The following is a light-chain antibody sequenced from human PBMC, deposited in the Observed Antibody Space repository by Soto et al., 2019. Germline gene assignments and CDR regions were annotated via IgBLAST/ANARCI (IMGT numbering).Light chain of an antibody. Sequence: DIQMTQSPSTLSASVGDRVTITWRASQSISSWLAWYQQKPGKAPKLLIYDASSLESGVPSRFSGSGSGTDFSLTISSLQPDDFATYYCQQYNSYSYTFGQGTKLEIK. CDR3: QQYNSYSYT. J-gene: IGKJ2*01. CDR1: QSISSW. V-gene: IGKV1-5*01. CDR2: DAS.